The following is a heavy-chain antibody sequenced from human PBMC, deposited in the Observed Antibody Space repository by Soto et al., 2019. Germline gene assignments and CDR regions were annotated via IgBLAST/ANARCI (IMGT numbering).Heavy chain of an antibody. D-gene: IGHD3-3*01. Sequence: GYGKTSKARSSVRHAQGQRLEWMGWISAYNGNTNYAQKLQGRVTMTTDTSTSTAYMELSSLRSEDTAVYYCARSMGPRYFWSGYSPRLNTWFDPLGQGTLVTVSS. J-gene: IGHJ5*02. V-gene: IGHV1-18*01. CDR3: ARSMGPRYFWSGYSPRLNTWFDP. CDR2: ISAYNGNT. CDR1: GYGKTSKA.